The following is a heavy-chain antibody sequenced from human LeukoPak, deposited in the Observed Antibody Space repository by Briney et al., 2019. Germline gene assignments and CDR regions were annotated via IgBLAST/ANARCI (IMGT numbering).Heavy chain of an antibody. D-gene: IGHD1-26*01. V-gene: IGHV3-30*04. CDR3: ARDRSGSYYRYFDL. CDR1: GFNFSSYV. Sequence: PGRSLRPSCAASGFNFSSYVMHWVRQAPGKGLEWVAIISFDGSNKHYADSVRGRFTVSRDNSKSTLYLQMNSLRAEDSAVFYCARDRSGSYYRYFDLWGRGTLLTVFS. J-gene: IGHJ2*01. CDR2: ISFDGSNK.